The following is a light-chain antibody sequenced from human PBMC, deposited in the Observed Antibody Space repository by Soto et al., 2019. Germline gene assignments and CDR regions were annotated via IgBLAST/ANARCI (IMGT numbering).Light chain of an antibody. CDR3: QQYNNWPT. Sequence: EIVMTQSPATLSVSPGERATLSCRASQSVSSNLAWYQQKPGQAPRLLIYGASTRATGIPARFSGSGSGTEFTLTISSLQSEDFAVYYRQQYNNWPTFGQGTKADIK. J-gene: IGKJ1*01. V-gene: IGKV3-15*01. CDR2: GAS. CDR1: QSVSSN.